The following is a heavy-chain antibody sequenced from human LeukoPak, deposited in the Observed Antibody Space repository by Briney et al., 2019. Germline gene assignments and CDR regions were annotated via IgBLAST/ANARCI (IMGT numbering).Heavy chain of an antibody. J-gene: IGHJ4*02. CDR1: GGSISSYY. D-gene: IGHD6-19*01. Sequence: PSETLSLTCTVSGGSISSYYWSWIRQPPGKGLEWIGYIYYSESTSYNPSLKSRVTMSVDTSKNQVSLKLSSLTAADTAVYYCARGSGWYLYWGQGTLVTVSS. CDR2: IYYSEST. V-gene: IGHV4-59*01. CDR3: ARGSGWYLY.